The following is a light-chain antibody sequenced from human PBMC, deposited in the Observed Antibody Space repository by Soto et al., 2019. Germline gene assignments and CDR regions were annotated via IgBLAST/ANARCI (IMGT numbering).Light chain of an antibody. CDR3: QQSYSTPLFT. V-gene: IGKV1-39*01. Sequence: DIQMTQSPSSLSASVGDRVTITCRASQSISSDLNWYQQKPGKAPKLPIYAASSLQSGVPSRFSGSGSGTDFTLTISSLQPEDFAAYYCQQSYSTPLFTFGPGTKVDIK. CDR2: AAS. CDR1: QSISSD. J-gene: IGKJ3*01.